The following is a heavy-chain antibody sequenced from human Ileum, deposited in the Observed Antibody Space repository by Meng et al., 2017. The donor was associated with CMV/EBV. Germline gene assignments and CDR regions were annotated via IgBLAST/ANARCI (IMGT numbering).Heavy chain of an antibody. V-gene: IGHV5-51*01. J-gene: IGHJ6*02. CDR2: IYPGDSDT. CDR1: GYSFTSYW. CDR3: ARHGVSGQLSPLYYYGMDV. D-gene: IGHD6-6*01. Sequence: KVSCKGSGYSFTSYWNGWVRQMPGKGREWMVIIYPGDSDTRYSPSFQGQVTIPADKSISTAYLQWSSLKASDTAMYYCARHGVSGQLSPLYYYGMDVWGQGTTVTVSS.